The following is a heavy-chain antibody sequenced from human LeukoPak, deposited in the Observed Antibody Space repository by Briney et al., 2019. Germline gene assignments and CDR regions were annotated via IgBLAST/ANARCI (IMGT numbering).Heavy chain of an antibody. J-gene: IGHJ6*04. V-gene: IGHV3-48*04. CDR1: GFTFSIYG. D-gene: IGHD3-10*02. Sequence: GGSLRLSCAVSGFTFSIYGMSWVRQAPGKGLAWVSYISSSGSTIYYADSVKGRFTISRDNAKNSLYLQMNSLRAEDTAVYYCAELGITMIGGVWGKGTTVTISS. CDR3: AELGITMIGGV. CDR2: ISSSGSTI.